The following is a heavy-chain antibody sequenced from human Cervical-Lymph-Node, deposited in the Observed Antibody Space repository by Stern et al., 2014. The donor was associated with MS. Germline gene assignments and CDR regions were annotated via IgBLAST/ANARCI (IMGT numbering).Heavy chain of an antibody. CDR1: GFTFTSYA. CDR3: TLLATPTDY. CDR2: IIGSGERT. Sequence: EMQLVESGGDLVQPGGSLRLSCVASGFTFTSYAINWVRQPPGKGLECISAIIGSGERTYDDDSVKGRFTISRDNSRNTVYLQMDSLSAEDTATYFCTLLATPTDYWGRGTLAIVSS. V-gene: IGHV3-23*04. D-gene: IGHD2-15*01. J-gene: IGHJ4*02.